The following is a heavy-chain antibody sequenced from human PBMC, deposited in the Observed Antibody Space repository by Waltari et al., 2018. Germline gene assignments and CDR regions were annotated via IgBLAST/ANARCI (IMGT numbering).Heavy chain of an antibody. CDR3: ATLGYCSSTSCYTRAGRFDY. J-gene: IGHJ4*02. CDR1: GFTFSSYA. CDR2: ISYDGSNK. Sequence: QVQLVESGGGVVQPGRSLRLSCAASGFTFSSYAMHWVRQAPGKGLGWVAVISYDGSNKYYADSVKGRFTISRDNSKNTLYLQMNSLRAEDTAVYYCATLGYCSSTSCYTRAGRFDYWGQGTLVTVSS. D-gene: IGHD2-2*02. V-gene: IGHV3-30-3*01.